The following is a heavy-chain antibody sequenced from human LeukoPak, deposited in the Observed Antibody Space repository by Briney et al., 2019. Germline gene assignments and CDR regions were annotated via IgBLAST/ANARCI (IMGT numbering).Heavy chain of an antibody. Sequence: GASLRLSCAASGFTFRNYAMTWVRQAPGKGLEWVSTVRGSGDSTFYADSVKGRFTISRDNSKNTLYLQMSSLRAEDTAVYHCAKGGFFSSFYPWGQGTLVTVSS. CDR1: GFTFRNYA. CDR2: VRGSGDST. CDR3: AKGGFFSSFYP. V-gene: IGHV3-23*01. D-gene: IGHD3-16*01. J-gene: IGHJ5*02.